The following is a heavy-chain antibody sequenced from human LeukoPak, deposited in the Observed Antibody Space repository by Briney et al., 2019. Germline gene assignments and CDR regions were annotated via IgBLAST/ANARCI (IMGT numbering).Heavy chain of an antibody. V-gene: IGHV3-30*02. D-gene: IGHD6-13*01. CDR3: ARGGRYMSASWYRSVYYYMDV. CDR2: IRYDGSNK. Sequence: GGSLRLSCAASGFTFSSYGMHWVRQAPGKGLEWVAFIRYDGSNKYYADSVKGRFTISRDNSKNTLYLQMNSLRAEDTAVYYCARGGRYMSASWYRSVYYYMDVWGKGTTVTVSS. J-gene: IGHJ6*03. CDR1: GFTFSSYG.